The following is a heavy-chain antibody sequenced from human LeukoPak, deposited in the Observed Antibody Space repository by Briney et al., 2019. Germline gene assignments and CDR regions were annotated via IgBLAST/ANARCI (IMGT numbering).Heavy chain of an antibody. CDR3: AKVGARTYYDFWSGYYIGDYYYYMDV. J-gene: IGHJ6*03. D-gene: IGHD3-3*01. Sequence: GGSLRLSCAASGFTFSTYVMSWVRQTPGKGLEWVSTISNSGGSTYNADSVKGRFTISRDNSKNTLYLQMNSLRAEDTAVYYCAKVGARTYYDFWSGYYIGDYYYYMDVWGKGTTVTVSS. CDR1: GFTFSTYV. CDR2: ISNSGGST. V-gene: IGHV3-23*01.